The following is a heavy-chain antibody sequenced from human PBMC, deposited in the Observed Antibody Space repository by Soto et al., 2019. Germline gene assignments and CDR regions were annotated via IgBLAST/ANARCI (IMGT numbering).Heavy chain of an antibody. V-gene: IGHV1-18*01. CDR3: ARDLQSGGKYWSFDI. CDR2: INSFSGDT. Sequence: ASVKVSCKASGYTFTHYGITWVRQAPGQGLEWMGWINSFSGDTNYPQKLQGRLTMTTDTSTNTVYMELRNLRSDDTAVYYCARDLQSGGKYWSFDIWGRGTLVTVSS. D-gene: IGHD2-15*01. J-gene: IGHJ2*01. CDR1: GYTFTHYG.